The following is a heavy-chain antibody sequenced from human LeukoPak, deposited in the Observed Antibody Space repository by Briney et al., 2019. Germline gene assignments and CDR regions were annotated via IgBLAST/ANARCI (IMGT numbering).Heavy chain of an antibody. J-gene: IGHJ4*02. CDR1: GFTFSSYA. V-gene: IGHV3-30-3*01. Sequence: PGRSRRLSGAASGFTFSSYAMHWVRPAPGKGLEGVAVISYDGSNKYYADSVKGRFTISRDNSKNTLYLQMNSLRAEDTAVYYCARGDPPQYYFDYWGQGTLVTVSS. D-gene: IGHD5-24*01. CDR3: ARGDPPQYYFDY. CDR2: ISYDGSNK.